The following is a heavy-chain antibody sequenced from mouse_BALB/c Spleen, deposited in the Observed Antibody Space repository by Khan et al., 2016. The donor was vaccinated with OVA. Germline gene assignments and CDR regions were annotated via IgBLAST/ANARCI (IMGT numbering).Heavy chain of an antibody. V-gene: IGHV5-4*02. CDR3: TRGYYGDPFAY. Sequence: EVELVESGGGLVKPGGSLKLSCAASGFTFSDYYMYWVRQTPAKRLEWFATISAGGTYIYYPDNVKGRFTISRDNAKNNLYLQMSSLKSEDTAMYYCTRGYYGDPFAYWGQGTTVTVSA. CDR1: GFTFSDYY. D-gene: IGHD2-13*01. CDR2: ISAGGTYI. J-gene: IGHJ3*01.